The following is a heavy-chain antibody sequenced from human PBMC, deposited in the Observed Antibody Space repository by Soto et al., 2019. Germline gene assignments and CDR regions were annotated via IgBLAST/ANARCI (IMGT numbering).Heavy chain of an antibody. D-gene: IGHD2-2*01. Sequence: GGSLRLSCAASGFTFSSYAMSWVRQAPGKGLEWVSAISGSGGSTYYADSVKGRFTISGDNSKNTLYLQMNSLRAEDTAVYYCASYPLYDESSQEYYFDYWGQGTLVTVSS. V-gene: IGHV3-23*01. CDR2: ISGSGGST. CDR3: ASYPLYDESSQEYYFDY. J-gene: IGHJ4*02. CDR1: GFTFSSYA.